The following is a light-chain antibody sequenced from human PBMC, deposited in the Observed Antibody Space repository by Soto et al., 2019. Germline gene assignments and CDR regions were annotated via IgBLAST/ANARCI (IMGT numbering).Light chain of an antibody. J-gene: IGKJ4*01. Sequence: DIQVTQSPSSLSASVGDRVTITCQASQGISNYLNWYQRRPGKAPKLLIYDASTLETGVPSRFSGGGSGTDFTFTISSLQPEDIGTYYCQQYDNLPLTFGGGTKVDIK. CDR1: QGISNY. CDR3: QQYDNLPLT. CDR2: DAS. V-gene: IGKV1-33*01.